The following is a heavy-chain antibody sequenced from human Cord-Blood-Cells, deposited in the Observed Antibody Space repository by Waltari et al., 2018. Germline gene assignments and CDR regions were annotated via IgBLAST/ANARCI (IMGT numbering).Heavy chain of an antibody. J-gene: IGHJ5*02. Sequence: QLQLQESGPGLVKPSETLSLTCTVSGGSISSSSYSWGWIRQPPGKGLEWIGSIYYSGSTYYNPSLKSRVTISVDTSKNQFSLKLSSVTAADTAVYYCASSPRYYDFWSGYYNWFDPWGQGTLVTVSS. V-gene: IGHV4-39*01. D-gene: IGHD3-3*01. CDR1: GGSISSSSYS. CDR2: IYYSGST. CDR3: ASSPRYYDFWSGYYNWFDP.